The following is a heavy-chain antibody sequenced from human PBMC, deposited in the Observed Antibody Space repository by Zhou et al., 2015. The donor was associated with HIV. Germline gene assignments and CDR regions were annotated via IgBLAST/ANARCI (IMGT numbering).Heavy chain of an antibody. Sequence: QVQLVQSGTEVKKPGSSVKVSCKASGGTFSDSDIAWVRQAPGQGLEWMGGIIPMFDMANSAQKFRGRLIITADKSTRTAYMELSSLTSEDTAIYYCTRGRWEVPDAYWGQGSLVTVSP. D-gene: IGHD1-26*01. J-gene: IGHJ4*02. V-gene: IGHV1-69*17. CDR2: IIPMFDMA. CDR1: GGTFSDSD. CDR3: TRGRWEVPDAY.